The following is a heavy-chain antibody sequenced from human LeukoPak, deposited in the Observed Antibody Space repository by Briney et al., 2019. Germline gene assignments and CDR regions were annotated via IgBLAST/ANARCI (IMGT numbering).Heavy chain of an antibody. V-gene: IGHV4-30-4*01. CDR3: ARALYIYGYFDY. Sequence: SETLSLTCTVSGGSISSGDYYWSWIRQPPGKGLEWIGYIYYSGSTYYNPSLKSRVTISVDTSKNQFSLKLSSVTAADTAVYYCARALYIYGYFDYWGQGTLVTVSS. J-gene: IGHJ4*02. CDR1: GGSISSGDYY. D-gene: IGHD5-18*01. CDR2: IYYSGST.